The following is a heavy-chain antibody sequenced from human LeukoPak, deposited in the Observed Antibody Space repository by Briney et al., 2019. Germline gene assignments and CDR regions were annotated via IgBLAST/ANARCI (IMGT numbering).Heavy chain of an antibody. Sequence: PSETLSLTCTVSGGSISSSTYYWGWIRQPPGKGLEWIGSINYSGSIYYNPSLKSRVTISVDTSKNQFSLNLYSVTAADTAVFYCARSYYYDYRQIDYWGQGTLVTVSS. CDR3: ARSYYYDYRQIDY. V-gene: IGHV4-39*01. CDR1: GGSISSSTYY. J-gene: IGHJ4*02. CDR2: INYSGSI. D-gene: IGHD3-22*01.